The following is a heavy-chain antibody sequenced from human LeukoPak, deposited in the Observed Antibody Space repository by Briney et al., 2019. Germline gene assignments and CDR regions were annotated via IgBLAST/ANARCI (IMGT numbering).Heavy chain of an antibody. D-gene: IGHD1-26*01. CDR2: INPSGGST. CDR3: AREDPDRELSGGSYVWV. J-gene: IGHJ4*02. CDR1: GYTFTSYY. V-gene: IGHV1-46*01. Sequence: ASVKVSCKASGYTFTSYYMHWVRQAPGQGLEWMGIINPSGGSTSYAQKFQDRVTMTRDMSTSTVYMELSSLRSEDTAVYYCAREDPDRELSGGSYVWVWGQGTLVTVSS.